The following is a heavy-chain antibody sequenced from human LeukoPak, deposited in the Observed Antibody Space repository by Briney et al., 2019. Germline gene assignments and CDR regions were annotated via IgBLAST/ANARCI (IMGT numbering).Heavy chain of an antibody. Sequence: ASVKVSCKASGYTFTSYAMNWVRRAPGQGLEWMGWINTNTGNPTYAQGFTGRFVFSLDTSVSTAYLQISSLKAEDTAVYYCARGGDPTYYYDSSGYFFDYWGQGTLVTVSS. D-gene: IGHD3-22*01. CDR3: ARGGDPTYYYDSSGYFFDY. CDR1: GYTFTSYA. CDR2: INTNTGNP. V-gene: IGHV7-4-1*02. J-gene: IGHJ4*02.